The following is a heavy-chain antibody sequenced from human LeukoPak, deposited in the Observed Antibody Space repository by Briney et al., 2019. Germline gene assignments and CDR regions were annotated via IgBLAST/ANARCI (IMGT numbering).Heavy chain of an antibody. CDR2: ISSSSSSM. CDR3: ARDKAGTTPYYYYSMDV. CDR1: GFTFSSYS. D-gene: IGHD1-14*01. V-gene: IGHV3-21*01. J-gene: IGHJ6*03. Sequence: PGGSLRLSCAASGFTFSSYSMNWVRQAPGKGLEWVSSISSSSSSMYYADSVKGRFTISRDNAKNSLYLQMNSLRAEDTAVYYCARDKAGTTPYYYYSMDVWGKGTTVTVSS.